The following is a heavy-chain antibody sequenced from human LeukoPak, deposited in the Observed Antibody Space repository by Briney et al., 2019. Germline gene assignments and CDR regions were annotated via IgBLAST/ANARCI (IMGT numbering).Heavy chain of an antibody. CDR3: AKAGVRYFDSSGLYAFDF. V-gene: IGHV4-39*01. D-gene: IGHD3-22*01. J-gene: IGHJ3*01. CDR2: IYYSGST. CDR1: GGSISSTSYY. Sequence: SETLSLACAVSGGSISSTSYYWAWIRQPPGKGLEWIGTIYYSGSTYHNPSLKSRVTMSVDTSRNQFSLKLSSVDAADTAVYYCAKAGVRYFDSSGLYAFDFWGQGTTVTVSS.